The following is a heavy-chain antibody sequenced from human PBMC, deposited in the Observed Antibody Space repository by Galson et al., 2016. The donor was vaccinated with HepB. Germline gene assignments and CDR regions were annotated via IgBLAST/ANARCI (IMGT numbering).Heavy chain of an antibody. J-gene: IGHJ1*01. CDR1: ELTFSSSA. Sequence: SVKVSCKASELTFSSSAVQWVRQPRGQRLEWIGWIAVGSGDTDYAQKFQDRVTITRDMSANTVYMELNSLRSEDTAVYYCASDGGMMSFQDWGQGTLVTVSS. V-gene: IGHV1-58*01. D-gene: IGHD3-16*01. CDR2: IAVGSGDT. CDR3: ASDGGMMSFQD.